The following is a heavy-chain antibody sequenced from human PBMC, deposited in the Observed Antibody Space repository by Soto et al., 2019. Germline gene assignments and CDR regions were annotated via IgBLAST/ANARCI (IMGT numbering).Heavy chain of an antibody. CDR3: AKGSEFSNSYTLDFDF. D-gene: IGHD6-6*01. Sequence: GGSLRLSCAASGFTFSSYAMSWVRQAPGRWLEWVSIISGNGGSTYYAASVKGRFTISRDNTKNTLYLQMDSLTAEDTAVYYCAKGSEFSNSYTLDFDFWGQGXLVTVSS. V-gene: IGHV3-23*01. J-gene: IGHJ4*02. CDR2: ISGNGGST. CDR1: GFTFSSYA.